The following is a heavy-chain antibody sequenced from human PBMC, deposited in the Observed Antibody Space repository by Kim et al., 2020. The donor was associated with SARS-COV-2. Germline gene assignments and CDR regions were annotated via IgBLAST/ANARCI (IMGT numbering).Heavy chain of an antibody. CDR3: ARGYGSGGPYGMDV. CDR1: GGSISSGGYS. CDR2: IYYSGST. Sequence: SETLSLTCAVSGGSISSGGYSCSWIRQPPGKGLEWIGYIYYSGSTYYNPSLKSRVTISVDRSKNQFSLKLSSVTAADTAVYYCARGYGSGGPYGMDVWG. D-gene: IGHD3-10*01. V-gene: IGHV4-30-2*01. J-gene: IGHJ6*02.